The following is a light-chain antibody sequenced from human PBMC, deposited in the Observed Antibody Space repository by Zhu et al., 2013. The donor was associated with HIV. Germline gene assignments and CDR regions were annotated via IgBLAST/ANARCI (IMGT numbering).Light chain of an antibody. CDR2: EVS. CDR3: SSYAGSLWV. V-gene: IGLV2-8*01. CDR1: SSDVGGYNY. J-gene: IGLJ3*02. Sequence: QSALTQPASVSGSPGQSVTISCTGTSSDVGGYNYVSWYQQYPGKAPKLMIYEVSKRPSGVPDRFSGSKSGNTASLTVSGLQAEDEADYYCSSYAGSLWVFGGGTKLTVL.